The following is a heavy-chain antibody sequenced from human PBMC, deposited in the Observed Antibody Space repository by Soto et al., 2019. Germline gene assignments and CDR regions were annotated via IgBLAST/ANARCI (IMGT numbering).Heavy chain of an antibody. D-gene: IGHD2-15*01. CDR1: GITVTSNY. CDR3: ARAAKTYSAFDI. V-gene: IGHV3-66*01. CDR2: IYSGGST. Sequence: EVQLVESGGGLVQPGGYLRLSCAASGITVTSNYMNWVRQAPGKGPEWVSLIYSGGSTDYADSVKGRFTISRDNSKNSLFLQMNSLRAEDTAVYYCARAAKTYSAFDIWGQGTMVTVSS. J-gene: IGHJ3*02.